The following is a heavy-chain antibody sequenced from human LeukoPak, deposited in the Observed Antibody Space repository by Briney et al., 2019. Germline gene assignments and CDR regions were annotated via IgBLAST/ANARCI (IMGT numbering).Heavy chain of an antibody. Sequence: GGSLRLSCATSGFTFRDAWMTWVRQGPGKGLEWVGRIKSKFDGETTNDAAPVRGRFTISRDDSINTVYLQINSLKTEDTAVYYCATVLVRSNYYYYGMDVWGQGTTVTVSS. CDR2: IKSKFDGETT. J-gene: IGHJ6*02. V-gene: IGHV3-15*01. CDR3: ATVLVRSNYYYYGMDV. D-gene: IGHD2/OR15-2a*01. CDR1: GFTFRDAW.